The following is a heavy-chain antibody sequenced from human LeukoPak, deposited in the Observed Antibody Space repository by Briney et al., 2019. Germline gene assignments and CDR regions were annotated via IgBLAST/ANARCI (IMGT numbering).Heavy chain of an antibody. J-gene: IGHJ6*02. CDR2: INHSGST. V-gene: IGHV4-34*01. D-gene: IGHD3-22*01. Sequence: PSETLSLTCAVYGGSFSGYYWSWIRQPPGKGLEWIGEINHSGSTNYNPSLKSRVTISVDTSKNQFSLKLSSVTAADTAVYYCAHSGSLYYYYYYGMDVWGQGTTVTASS. CDR1: GGSFSGYY. CDR3: AHSGSLYYYYYYGMDV.